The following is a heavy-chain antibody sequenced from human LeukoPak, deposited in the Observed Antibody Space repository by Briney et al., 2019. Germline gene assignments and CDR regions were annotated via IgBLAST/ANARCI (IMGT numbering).Heavy chain of an antibody. V-gene: IGHV4-59*12. D-gene: IGHD6-13*01. J-gene: IGHJ6*03. CDR1: GGSFSGYY. CDR3: AREIAAAGTGYMDV. Sequence: SETLSLTCAVYGGSFSGYYWSWIRQPPGKGLEWIGYIYYSGSTNYNPSLKSRVTISVDTSKNQFSLKLSSVTAADTAVYYCAREIAAAGTGYMDVWGKGTTVTVSS. CDR2: IYYSGST.